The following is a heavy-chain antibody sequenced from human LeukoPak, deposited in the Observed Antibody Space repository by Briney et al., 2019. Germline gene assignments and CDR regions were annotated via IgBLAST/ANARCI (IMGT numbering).Heavy chain of an antibody. D-gene: IGHD2-15*01. CDR1: GGSISSSSYY. Sequence: PSETLSLTCTVSGGSISSSSYYWGWIRQPPGKGLEWIGYIYYSGSTSYNPSLKSRVTISVDTSKNQFSLKLSSVTAADTAVYYCVRRRCSGGSCLPYYFDYWGQGTLVTVSS. CDR2: IYYSGST. J-gene: IGHJ4*02. CDR3: VRRRCSGGSCLPYYFDY. V-gene: IGHV4-61*05.